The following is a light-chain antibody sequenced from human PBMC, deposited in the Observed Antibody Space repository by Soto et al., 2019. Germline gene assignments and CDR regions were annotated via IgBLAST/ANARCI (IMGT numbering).Light chain of an antibody. CDR1: QSVSSSS. CDR3: QQYGTPPWT. CDR2: GAS. J-gene: IGKJ1*01. Sequence: EIVLTQSPGTLSLSPGERATLSCRASQSVSSSSLAWYQQKPGQAPRLLIYGASSRATGLPDRFSGSGSGTDFTLTISRLEPEDFAVYYCQQYGTPPWTFGQGTRVEIK. V-gene: IGKV3-20*01.